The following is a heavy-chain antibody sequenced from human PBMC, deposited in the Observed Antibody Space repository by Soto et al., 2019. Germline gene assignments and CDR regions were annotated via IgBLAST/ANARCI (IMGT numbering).Heavy chain of an antibody. CDR2: VYATGTT. V-gene: IGHV4-4*07. CDR1: GGSISKFY. J-gene: IGHJ5*02. CDR3: VRDGSKTLRDWFDP. Sequence: QVQLQESGPGVVKPSETLSLSCSVYGGSISKFYWSWIRKTAGKGLEWMGRVYATGTTDYNPSLPSRVTMSVDISKKTFSLRLASVTAADTGVYYCVRDGSKTLRDWFDPWGQGKLVTVSS.